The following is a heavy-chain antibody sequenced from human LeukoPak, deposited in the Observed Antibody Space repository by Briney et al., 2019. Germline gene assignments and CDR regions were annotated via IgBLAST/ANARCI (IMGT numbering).Heavy chain of an antibody. CDR1: GGSISSYS. V-gene: IGHV4-59*08. CDR3: ARQLGDSSGYVWFDP. D-gene: IGHD3-22*01. Sequence: SETLSLTCTVPGGSISSYSWSWIRQPPGKGLEWIGYIYYSGSTHYNPSLKSRVTLSVDTSKNQCSLKLGSVPAADTAVYYCARQLGDSSGYVWFDPWGQGNLVTVSS. CDR2: IYYSGST. J-gene: IGHJ5*02.